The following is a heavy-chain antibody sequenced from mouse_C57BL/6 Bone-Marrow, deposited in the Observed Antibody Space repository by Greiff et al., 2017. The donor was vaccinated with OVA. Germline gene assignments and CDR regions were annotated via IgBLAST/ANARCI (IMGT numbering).Heavy chain of an antibody. J-gene: IGHJ3*01. Sequence: EVQLQQSGAELVRPGASVKLSCTASGFNIKDYYMHWVKQRPEQGLEWIGRIDPEDGDTEYAPKFQGKATMTADTSSNTAYLQLSSLTSEDTAVYYCTGPIYYDYDVSFAYWGQGTLVTVSA. V-gene: IGHV14-1*01. CDR2: IDPEDGDT. D-gene: IGHD2-4*01. CDR1: GFNIKDYY. CDR3: TGPIYYDYDVSFAY.